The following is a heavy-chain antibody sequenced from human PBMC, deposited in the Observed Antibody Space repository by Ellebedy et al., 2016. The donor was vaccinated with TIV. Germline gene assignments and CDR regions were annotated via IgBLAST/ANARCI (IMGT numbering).Heavy chain of an antibody. V-gene: IGHV3-23*01. D-gene: IGHD4-17*01. CDR1: EFTFNSYA. CDR2: ISGSAGST. CDR3: ARAGTTTVKTVDY. J-gene: IGHJ4*02. Sequence: GESLKISCAASEFTFNSYAMNWVRQAPGKGLEWVSAISGSAGSTYYADSVKGRFTISRDNSKNTLYLQLNSLRAEDTAVYYCARAGTTTVKTVDYWGQGTLVTVSS.